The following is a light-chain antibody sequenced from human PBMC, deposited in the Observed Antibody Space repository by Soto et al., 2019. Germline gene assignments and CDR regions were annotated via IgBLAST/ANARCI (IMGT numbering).Light chain of an antibody. CDR3: SSYTSSSTPV. CDR1: SSDVGGYNY. J-gene: IGLJ1*01. Sequence: QSVLTQPASVSGSPGQSITISCTGTSSDVGGYNYVSWYQQHPGKAPKLMIYDVSNRPSGVSNRFSGSKSGNPASLTISGLQAEDEADYYCSSYTSSSTPVFGTGTKLTVL. V-gene: IGLV2-14*01. CDR2: DVS.